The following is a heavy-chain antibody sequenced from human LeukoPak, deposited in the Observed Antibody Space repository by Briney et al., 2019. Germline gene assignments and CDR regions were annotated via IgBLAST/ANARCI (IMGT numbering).Heavy chain of an antibody. V-gene: IGHV4-39*01. J-gene: IGHJ4*02. CDR1: GVSISSSNSY. D-gene: IGHD3/OR15-3a*01. Sequence: PSETLSLTCTVSGVSISSSNSYWGWIRQPPGKGLEWIGSIYYSGNTYYNASLKSQVSISIDTSKNRFFLKLTSVTAADTAVYYCARQTGSGLFILPGGQGTLVTVSS. CDR2: IYYSGNT. CDR3: ARQTGSGLFILP.